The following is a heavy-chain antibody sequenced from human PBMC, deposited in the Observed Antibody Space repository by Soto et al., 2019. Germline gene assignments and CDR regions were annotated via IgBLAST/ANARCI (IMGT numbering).Heavy chain of an antibody. D-gene: IGHD3-22*01. J-gene: IGHJ3*02. CDR2: ISSSSSYI. CDR3: ATGKSGITMNAFDI. CDR1: GFTFSSYS. Sequence: GGSLRLSCAASGFTFSSYSMNWVRQAPGKGLEWVSSISSSSSYIYYADSVKGRFTISRDNAKNSLYLQMNSLRAEDTAVYYCATGKSGITMNAFDIWGQGTMVTVSS. V-gene: IGHV3-21*01.